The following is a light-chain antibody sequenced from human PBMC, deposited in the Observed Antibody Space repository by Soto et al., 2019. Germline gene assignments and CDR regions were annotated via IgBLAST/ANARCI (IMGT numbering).Light chain of an antibody. V-gene: IGKV1-5*03. Sequence: DIQMTQSPSTLSASVGDRVTITCRASQSITTWLAWYQQKPGKAPKLLIHQASSLESGVPSRFSGSGSGTEFTLTISSLQPDDFATYYCQQYNTYSRLAFGGGTKVEIK. CDR2: QAS. CDR3: QQYNTYSRLA. J-gene: IGKJ4*01. CDR1: QSITTW.